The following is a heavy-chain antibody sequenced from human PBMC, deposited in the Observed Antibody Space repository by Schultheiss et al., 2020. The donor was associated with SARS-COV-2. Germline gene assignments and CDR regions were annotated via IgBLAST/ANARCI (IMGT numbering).Heavy chain of an antibody. V-gene: IGHV4-31*03. CDR1: GGSISSGGYY. D-gene: IGHD3/OR15-3a*01. CDR3: ARDYWTGTADY. J-gene: IGHJ4*02. CDR2: IYYSGST. Sequence: SETLSLTCTVSGGSISSGGYYWSWIRQHPGKGLEWIGYIYYSGSTYYNPSLKSRVTISVDTSKNQFSLKLSSVTAADTAVYYCARDYWTGTADYWGQGTLVTVSS.